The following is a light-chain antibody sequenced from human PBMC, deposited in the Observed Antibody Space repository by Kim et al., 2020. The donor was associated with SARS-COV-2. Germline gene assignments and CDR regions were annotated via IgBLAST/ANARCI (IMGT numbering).Light chain of an antibody. CDR2: EGS. J-gene: IGLJ2*01. V-gene: IGLV2-23*01. Sequence: QSITISCTGTSNDSGSYSLVSWYQQYPGEAPKLMIYEGSKRPSGVSPRFSGSKSGNTASLTISGLQAEDEAEYYCCSHAGGGTMLFGGGTQLTVL. CDR3: CSHAGGGTML. CDR1: SNDSGSYSL.